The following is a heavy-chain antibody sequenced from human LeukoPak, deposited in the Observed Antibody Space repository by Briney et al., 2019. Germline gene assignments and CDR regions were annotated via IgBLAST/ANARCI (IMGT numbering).Heavy chain of an antibody. J-gene: IGHJ2*01. CDR2: IYNSGST. CDR3: AREYYTTGYDYWYFDL. D-gene: IGHD6-25*01. Sequence: PSETLSLTCTVSGGSIRSYYWSWIRQPPGKGLEWIGYIYNSGSTNYNPSLKSRVTISVDTSKNQFSLKLTSVTAADTAVYYCAREYYTTGYDYWYFDLGGRAPLVIFPS. V-gene: IGHV4-59*01. CDR1: GGSIRSYY.